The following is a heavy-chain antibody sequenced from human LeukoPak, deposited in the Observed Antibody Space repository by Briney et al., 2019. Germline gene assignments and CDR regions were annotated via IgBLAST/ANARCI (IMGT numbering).Heavy chain of an antibody. Sequence: GASVKVSCKASGYTFTGYYMHWVRQAPGQGLEWMGWINPSSGGTNYAQKFQGRVTMTRDTSISTAYMELSRLRSDDTAVYYCAREVVPAQNWFDPWGQGTLVTVSS. D-gene: IGHD2-2*01. V-gene: IGHV1-2*02. CDR3: AREVVPAQNWFDP. CDR2: INPSSGGT. CDR1: GYTFTGYY. J-gene: IGHJ5*02.